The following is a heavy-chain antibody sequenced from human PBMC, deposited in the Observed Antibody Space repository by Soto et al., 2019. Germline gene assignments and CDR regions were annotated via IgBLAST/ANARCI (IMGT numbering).Heavy chain of an antibody. CDR2: IYHSGST. D-gene: IGHD2-2*01. CDR1: CGSISSGGYS. J-gene: IGHJ5*02. V-gene: IGHV4-30-2*01. Sequence: SETLSLTCAVSCGSISSGGYSWSWIRQPPGKGLEWIGYIYHSGSTYYNPSLKSRVTISVDRSKNQFSLKLSSVTAAGTAVYYCARVPDRWGQGTLVTVSS. CDR3: ARVPDR.